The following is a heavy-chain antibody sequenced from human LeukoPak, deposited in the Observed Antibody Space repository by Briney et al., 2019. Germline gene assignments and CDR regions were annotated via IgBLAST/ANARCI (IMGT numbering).Heavy chain of an antibody. CDR1: GFTVSSHY. Sequence: WGSLRLSCAVSGFTVSSHYMSWVRQAPGKGLEWVSVSYSGGSTYYADSVKGRFTISRDNSKNTLYLQMNSLRAEDTAVYYCARGGVTRGYYYYGMDVWGQGTTVTVSS. CDR3: ARGGVTRGYYYYGMDV. D-gene: IGHD2-21*02. CDR2: SYSGGST. J-gene: IGHJ6*02. V-gene: IGHV3-66*01.